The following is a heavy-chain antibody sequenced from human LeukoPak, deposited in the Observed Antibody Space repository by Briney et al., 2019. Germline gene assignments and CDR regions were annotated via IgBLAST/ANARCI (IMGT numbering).Heavy chain of an antibody. Sequence: PSETLSLTCTVSGGSISGSSYYWGWIRQPPGKGLEWIGNIYYSGSTYYNPSLKSRVTISVDTSKNQFSLKLSSVTAADTAVYYCARLSPNIVVVPPAPGYVDYWGQGTLVTVSS. CDR1: GGSISGSSYY. J-gene: IGHJ4*02. D-gene: IGHD2-2*01. CDR3: ARLSPNIVVVPPAPGYVDY. CDR2: IYYSGST. V-gene: IGHV4-39*01.